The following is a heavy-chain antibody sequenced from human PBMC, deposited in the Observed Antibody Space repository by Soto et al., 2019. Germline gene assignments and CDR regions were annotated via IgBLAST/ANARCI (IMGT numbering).Heavy chain of an antibody. J-gene: IGHJ6*02. CDR1: GFTFSSYG. Sequence: VGSLRLSCAASGFTFSSYGMHGGRQAPGKGLEWVAVISYDGSNKYYADSVKGRFTISRDNSKNTLYLQMSSLRAEDTAVYYCVKDGSSGWPYYYGLDVWGQGTTVTVSS. V-gene: IGHV3-30*18. D-gene: IGHD6-19*01. CDR2: ISYDGSNK. CDR3: VKDGSSGWPYYYGLDV.